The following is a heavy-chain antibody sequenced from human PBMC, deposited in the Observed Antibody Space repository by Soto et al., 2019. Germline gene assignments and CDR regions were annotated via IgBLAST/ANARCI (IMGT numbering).Heavy chain of an antibody. CDR1: GYTFTGYY. D-gene: IGHD5-12*01. Sequence: ASVKVSCKASGYTFTGYYMHWVRQAPGQGLEWMGWINPNSGGTNYAQKFQGWVTMTRDTSISTAYMELSRLRSDDTAVYYCARDMAGYSGYDPGNYYYYGMDVWGQGTTVTAP. CDR2: INPNSGGT. J-gene: IGHJ6*02. CDR3: ARDMAGYSGYDPGNYYYYGMDV. V-gene: IGHV1-2*04.